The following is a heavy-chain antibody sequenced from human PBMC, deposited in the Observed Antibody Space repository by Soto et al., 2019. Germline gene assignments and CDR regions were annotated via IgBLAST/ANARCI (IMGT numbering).Heavy chain of an antibody. J-gene: IGHJ4*02. CDR3: AGRTGRGYSYGNDY. Sequence: EVQLVETGGGLIQPGGSLRLSCAASGFTVSSNYMSWVRQAPGKGLEWVSVIYSGGSTYYADSVKGRFTMSRDNSKNTLYLQMNTLRVEDTAVYYCAGRTGRGYSYGNDYWGQGTLVTVSS. CDR1: GFTVSSNY. V-gene: IGHV3-53*02. CDR2: IYSGGST. D-gene: IGHD5-18*01.